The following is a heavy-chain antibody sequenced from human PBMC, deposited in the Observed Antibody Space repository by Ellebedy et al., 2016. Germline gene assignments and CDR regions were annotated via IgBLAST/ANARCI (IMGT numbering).Heavy chain of an antibody. CDR1: GGSISSGGYY. V-gene: IGHV4-34*01. J-gene: IGHJ5*02. Sequence: ESLKISCAVSGGSISSGGYYWSWIRQPPGKGLEWIGEINHSGSTNYNPSLKSRVTISVDTSKNQFSLKLSSVTAADTAVYYCARGGRWIQLWLDPWGQGTLVTVSS. CDR2: INHSGST. CDR3: ARGGRWIQLWLDP. D-gene: IGHD5-18*01.